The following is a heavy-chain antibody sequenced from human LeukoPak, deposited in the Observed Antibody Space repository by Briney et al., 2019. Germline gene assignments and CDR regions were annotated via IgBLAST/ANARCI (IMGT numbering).Heavy chain of an antibody. CDR2: IYYSGST. D-gene: IGHD6-19*01. J-gene: IGHJ4*02. V-gene: IGHV4-39*01. CDR3: ARHQLYSSGWYRPANYFDY. Sequence: PPETLSLTCTVSGGSISSSSYYWGWIRQPPGKGLEWIGSIYYSGSTYYNPSLKSRVTISVDTSKNQFSLKLSSVTAADTAVYYCARHQLYSSGWYRPANYFDYWGQGTLVTVSS. CDR1: GGSISSSSYY.